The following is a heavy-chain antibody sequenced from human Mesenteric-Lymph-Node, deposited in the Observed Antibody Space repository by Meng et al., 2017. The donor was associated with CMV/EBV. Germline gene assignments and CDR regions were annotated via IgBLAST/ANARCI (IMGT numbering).Heavy chain of an antibody. V-gene: IGHV1-2*02. D-gene: IGHD2-2*01. CDR3: ARGSRGQLLTGPFYGMDV. CDR1: GYTFTGYY. CDR2: INPNSGGT. Sequence: ASVKVSCKASGYTFTGYYMHWVRQAPGQGLEWMGWINPNSGGTNYAQKFQGRVTMTRDTSISTAYMELSRLRSDDTAVYYCARGSRGQLLTGPFYGMDVWGQGTTVTVSS. J-gene: IGHJ6*02.